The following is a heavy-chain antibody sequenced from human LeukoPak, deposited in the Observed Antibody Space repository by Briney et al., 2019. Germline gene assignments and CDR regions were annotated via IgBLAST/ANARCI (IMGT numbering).Heavy chain of an antibody. V-gene: IGHV3-7*01. CDR3: ARVGGSCYFDY. D-gene: IGHD2-15*01. J-gene: IGHJ4*02. Sequence: PGGSLRLSCAASGFTFSSYWMSWVRQAPGKGLEWVANIKQDGSEKYYVDSVKGRFTISRDNAKNSLYLQMSSLRAEDTAVYYCARVGGSCYFDYWGQGAPVTVSS. CDR1: GFTFSSYW. CDR2: IKQDGSEK.